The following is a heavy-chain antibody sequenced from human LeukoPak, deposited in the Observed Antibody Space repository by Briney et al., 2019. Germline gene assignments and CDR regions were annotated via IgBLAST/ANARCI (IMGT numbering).Heavy chain of an antibody. V-gene: IGHV1-8*01. D-gene: IGHD4-17*01. J-gene: IGHJ6*02. CDR3: ARGRLAVYGDLLGV. CDR2: MNPNSGNT. CDR1: GYTFTSYD. Sequence: ASVKVSCKASGYTFTSYDINWVRQATGQGLEWMGWMNPNSGNTGYAQKFQGRVTMTRNTSISTAYMELSSLRSEDTAVYYCARGRLAVYGDLLGVWGQGTTVTVSS.